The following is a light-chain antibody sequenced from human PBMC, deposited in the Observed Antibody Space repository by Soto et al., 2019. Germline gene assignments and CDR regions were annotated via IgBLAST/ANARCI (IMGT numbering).Light chain of an antibody. CDR3: QQYAKSPWM. J-gene: IGKJ1*01. Sequence: EIVLTQSPGTLSLSPGERATLSCRASQSVTSGYLAWYQQKPGQAPRLLIYGASSRATGIPDRFSGSGSVTDFTLTISRLEPEDFAVYYCQQYAKSPWMFGQGTKVEIK. CDR1: QSVTSGY. V-gene: IGKV3-20*01. CDR2: GAS.